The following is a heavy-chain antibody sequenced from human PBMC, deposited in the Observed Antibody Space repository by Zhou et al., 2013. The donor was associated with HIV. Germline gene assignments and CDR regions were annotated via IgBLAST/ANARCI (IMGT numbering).Heavy chain of an antibody. J-gene: IGHJ6*03. CDR1: GYTFTSYD. V-gene: IGHV1-8*03. D-gene: IGHD3-3*01. CDR3: ARGRSYYDFWSGYDYYYYMDV. Sequence: QVQLVQSGAEVKKPGASVKVSCKASGYTFTSYDINWVRQATGQGLEWMGWMNPNSGNTGYAQKFQGRVTITRNTSISTAYMELSSLRSEDTAVYYCARGRSYYDFWSGYDYYYYMDVWGKGTTVTVSS. CDR2: MNPNSGNT.